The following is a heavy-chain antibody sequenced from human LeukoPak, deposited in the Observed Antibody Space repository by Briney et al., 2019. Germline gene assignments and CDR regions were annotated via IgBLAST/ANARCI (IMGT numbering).Heavy chain of an antibody. CDR3: AHSSYYYDSSGFDY. CDR1: GFSLSTSGVG. J-gene: IGHJ4*02. D-gene: IGHD3-22*01. Sequence: SGPTLVNPTQTLTLTCTFSGFSLSTSGVGVGWIRQPPGKALEWLALIYWNDDKRYSPSLKSRLTITKDTSKNQAVLTMTNMDPVDTATYYCAHSSYYYDSSGFDYWGRGTLVTVSS. CDR2: IYWNDDK. V-gene: IGHV2-5*01.